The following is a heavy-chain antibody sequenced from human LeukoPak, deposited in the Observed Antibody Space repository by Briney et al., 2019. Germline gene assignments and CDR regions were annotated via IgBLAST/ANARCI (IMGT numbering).Heavy chain of an antibody. CDR2: ISGCNGNT. J-gene: IGHJ4*02. Sequence: GASVKVSCKASGYTFTSYGISWVRQAPGQGLEWMGWISGCNGNTNYAQKFQGRVTMTTDTSTSTAYMELRSLRSDDTAVYYCARVVSGSGYSIYWGQGTLVTVSS. CDR3: ARVVSGSGYSIY. V-gene: IGHV1-18*01. D-gene: IGHD3-3*01. CDR1: GYTFTSYG.